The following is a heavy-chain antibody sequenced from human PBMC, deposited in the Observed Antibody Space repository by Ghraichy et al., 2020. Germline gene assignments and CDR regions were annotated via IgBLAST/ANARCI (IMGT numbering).Heavy chain of an antibody. J-gene: IGHJ4*02. V-gene: IGHV3-23*01. CDR1: GFTFSSYA. Sequence: GESLNISCAASGFTFSSYAMSWVRQAPGKGLEWVSAISGSGGSTYYADSVKGRFTISRDNSKNTLYLQMNSLRAEDTAVYYCAKDLYSGPYGGNSFWGQGTLVTVSS. CDR3: AKDLYSGPYGGNSF. D-gene: IGHD4-23*01. CDR2: ISGSGGST.